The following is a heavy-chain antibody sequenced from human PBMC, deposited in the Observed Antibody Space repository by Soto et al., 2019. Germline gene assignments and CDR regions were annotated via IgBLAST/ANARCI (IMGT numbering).Heavy chain of an antibody. CDR1: GGSFSGYY. V-gene: IGHV4-34*01. CDR2: INHSGST. J-gene: IGHJ3*02. Sequence: SETQSLPCAVYGGSFSGYYWSWIRQPPGKGLEWIGEINHSGSTNYNPSLKSRVTISVDTSKNQFSLKLSSVTAADTAVYYCAREIKAYVWGSYRYGEDAFDIWGQGTMVTVSS. D-gene: IGHD3-16*02. CDR3: AREIKAYVWGSYRYGEDAFDI.